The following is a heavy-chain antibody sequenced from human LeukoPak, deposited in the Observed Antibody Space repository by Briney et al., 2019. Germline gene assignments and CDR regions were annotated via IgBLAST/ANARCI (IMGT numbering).Heavy chain of an antibody. CDR3: AREGLDYYDSSGRHSDY. CDR1: GGSFSGYY. D-gene: IGHD3-22*01. V-gene: IGHV4-34*01. J-gene: IGHJ4*02. Sequence: SETLSLTCAVYGGSFSGYYWSWIRQPPGKGLEWIGEINHSGSTNYNPSLKSRVTISVDTSKNQFSLKLSSVTAADTAVYYCAREGLDYYDSSGRHSDYWGQGTLVTVSS. CDR2: INHSGST.